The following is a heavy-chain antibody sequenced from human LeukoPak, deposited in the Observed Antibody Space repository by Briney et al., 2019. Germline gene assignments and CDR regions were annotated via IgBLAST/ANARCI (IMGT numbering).Heavy chain of an antibody. CDR1: GYTFTGYY. J-gene: IGHJ1*01. V-gene: IGHV1-2*02. Sequence: GASVKVSCKASGYTFTGYYMHWVRQAPGQGLEWMGWINPNSGGTNYAQKFQGRVTMTRDTSTSTAYMELRSLRSDDTAVYYCARPARDGYTYSGGYFQHWGQGTLVTVSS. CDR3: ARPARDGYTYSGGYFQH. CDR2: INPNSGGT. D-gene: IGHD5-24*01.